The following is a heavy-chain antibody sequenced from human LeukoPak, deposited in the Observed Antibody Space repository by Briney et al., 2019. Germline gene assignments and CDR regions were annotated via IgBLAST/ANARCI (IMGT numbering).Heavy chain of an antibody. D-gene: IGHD3-22*01. J-gene: IGHJ4*02. CDR1: GFTFRSYS. V-gene: IGHV3-21*01. CDR3: ARDYQGSDYYDSSGYFDY. CDR2: ISSSSSYI. Sequence: GGSLRLSCAASGFTFRSYSMNWVRQAPGKGLEWVSSISSSSSYIYYADSVKGRFTISRDNAKNSLYLQMNSLRAEDTAVYYCARDYQGSDYYDSSGYFDYWGQGTLVTVSS.